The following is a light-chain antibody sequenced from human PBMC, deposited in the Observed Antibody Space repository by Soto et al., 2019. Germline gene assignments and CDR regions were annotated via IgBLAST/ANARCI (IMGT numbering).Light chain of an antibody. V-gene: IGLV2-23*01. Sequence: QSVLTRPASVSGSPGQSITISCTGTSSDVGSYKFVSWYQQHPGKAPKLMIYEGSKRPSGVSNRFSGSKSGNTASLTISGLQAEDEADYYCCSYAGSSTLVFGGGTQLTVL. CDR3: CSYAGSSTLV. J-gene: IGLJ2*01. CDR2: EGS. CDR1: SSDVGSYKF.